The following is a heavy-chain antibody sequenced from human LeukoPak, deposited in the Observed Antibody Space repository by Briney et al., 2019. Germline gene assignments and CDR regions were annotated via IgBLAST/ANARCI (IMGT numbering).Heavy chain of an antibody. CDR3: AKDREYQLLFYGLDV. CDR1: GFTFSNYG. Sequence: PGRSLRLSCAASGFTFSNYGMHWVRQAPGKGLEWVAVISYDGSNKYYADSVKGRFTISRDNSKNTLYLQMNSLRAEDTAVYYCAKDREYQLLFYGLDVWGQGTTVTVSS. CDR2: ISYDGSNK. V-gene: IGHV3-30*18. J-gene: IGHJ6*02. D-gene: IGHD2-2*01.